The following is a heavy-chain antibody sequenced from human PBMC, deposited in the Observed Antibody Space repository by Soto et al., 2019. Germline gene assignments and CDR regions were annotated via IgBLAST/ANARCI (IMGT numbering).Heavy chain of an antibody. V-gene: IGHV3-21*01. Sequence: VGSLRLSCTASGFAFNNYGINWVRQAPGKGLGWVSSISKSDYTYYSDSVKGRFTISRDNAKNSVSLQMNTLRVEDTAVYYCAREDSIIISAVSDFWGQGTLVTVSS. CDR2: ISKSDYT. CDR3: AREDSIIISAVSDF. J-gene: IGHJ4*02. CDR1: GFAFNNYG. D-gene: IGHD3-22*01.